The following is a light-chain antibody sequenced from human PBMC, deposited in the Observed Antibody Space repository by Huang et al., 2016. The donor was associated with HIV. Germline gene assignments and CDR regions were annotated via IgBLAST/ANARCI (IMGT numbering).Light chain of an antibody. V-gene: IGKV1-9*01. CDR1: QDISNS. CDR2: AAS. J-gene: IGKJ4*01. Sequence: QLTQSPSSLSVSVGDRVTIACRASQDISNSLAWYQQKPGKAPKILIFAASTLQTGVPSRFSGSGSGTDFTLTITDLQPEDVATYYCQQLKTYPVTFGGGTRV. CDR3: QQLKTYPVT.